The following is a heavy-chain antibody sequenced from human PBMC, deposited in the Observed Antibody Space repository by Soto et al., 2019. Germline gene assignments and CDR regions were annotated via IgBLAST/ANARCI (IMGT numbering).Heavy chain of an antibody. D-gene: IGHD3-16*02. CDR3: ASAPGVAFGGVIVSFDY. CDR2: IYYSGST. J-gene: IGHJ4*02. Sequence: SETLSLTCTVSGGSISSSSYYWGWIRQPPGKGLEWIGSIYYSGSTYYNPSLKSRVTISVDTSKNQFSLKLSSVTAADTAVYYCASAPGVAFGGVIVSFDYWGQGTLVTVSS. V-gene: IGHV4-39*01. CDR1: GGSISSSSYY.